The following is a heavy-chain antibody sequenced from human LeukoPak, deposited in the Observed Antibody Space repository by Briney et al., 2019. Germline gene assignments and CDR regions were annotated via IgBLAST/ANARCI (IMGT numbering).Heavy chain of an antibody. CDR3: ARGLGVPWGYYMDV. CDR1: GYTFTSYD. CDR2: MNPNSGNT. Sequence: ASVKVSCKASGYTFTSYDINWVRQATGQGLEWMGWMNPNSGNTGYAQKFQSRVTITRNTSISTAYMELSSLRSEDTAVYYCARGLGVPWGYYMDVWGKGTTVTVSS. V-gene: IGHV1-8*03. J-gene: IGHJ6*03. D-gene: IGHD3-10*01.